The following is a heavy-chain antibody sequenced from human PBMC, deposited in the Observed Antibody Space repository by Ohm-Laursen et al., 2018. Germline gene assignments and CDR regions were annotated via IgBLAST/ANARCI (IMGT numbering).Heavy chain of an antibody. CDR2: TSGSGGFT. CDR1: GFSFSSYA. D-gene: IGHD6-13*01. V-gene: IGHV3-23*01. CDR3: AGDRNSNTWSYY. Sequence: GSLRLSCAASGFSFSSYAMNWVRQAPGKGLEWVSATSGSGGFTYYADSVKGRFTISRDNAKNSLYLQMNSLRAEDTAVYYCAGDRNSNTWSYYWGQGTLVTVS. J-gene: IGHJ4*02.